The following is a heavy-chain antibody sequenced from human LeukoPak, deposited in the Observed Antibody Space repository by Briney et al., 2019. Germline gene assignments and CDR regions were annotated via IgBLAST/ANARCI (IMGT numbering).Heavy chain of an antibody. Sequence: ASVKVSCKASGYTFTSYDINWVRQATGQGLEWMGWMNPNSGNTGYAQKFQGRVTITRNTSISTAYMELSSLRSEDTAVYYCARTPPRWRDKHNWFDPWGQGTLVTVSS. J-gene: IGHJ5*02. V-gene: IGHV1-8*03. CDR2: MNPNSGNT. CDR1: GYTFTSYD. D-gene: IGHD2-15*01. CDR3: ARTPPRWRDKHNWFDP.